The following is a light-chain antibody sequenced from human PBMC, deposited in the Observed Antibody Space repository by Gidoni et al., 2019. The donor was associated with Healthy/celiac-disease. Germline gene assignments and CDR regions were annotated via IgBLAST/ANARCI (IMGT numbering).Light chain of an antibody. CDR3: HQYYSTPFT. Sequence: SVFYSSNSKNYLAWYQQKPGQPPKLLIYGSSTRAAGVPDRCSGSGSGTDSTLTISSLQAEDVAVYYCHQYYSTPFTFGPGTKVDIK. J-gene: IGKJ3*01. V-gene: IGKV4-1*01. CDR1: SVFYSSNSKNY. CDR2: GSS.